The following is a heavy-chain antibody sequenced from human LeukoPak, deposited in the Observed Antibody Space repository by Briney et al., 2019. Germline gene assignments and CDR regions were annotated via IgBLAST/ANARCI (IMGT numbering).Heavy chain of an antibody. CDR1: GFTFSSYG. V-gene: IGHV3-23*01. J-gene: IGHJ3*02. CDR2: ISGSGGSA. Sequence: PGGSLRLSCAASGFTFSSYGMSWVRQAPGKGLEWVSAISGSGGSAYYADSVKGRFTISRDNSKNTLYLQMNSLRAEDTAVYYCVKGGGAAGLDAFDIWGQGTMVTVSS. CDR3: VKGGGAAGLDAFDI. D-gene: IGHD6-13*01.